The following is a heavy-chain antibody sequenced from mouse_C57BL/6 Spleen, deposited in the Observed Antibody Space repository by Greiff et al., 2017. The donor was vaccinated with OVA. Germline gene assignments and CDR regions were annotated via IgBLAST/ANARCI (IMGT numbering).Heavy chain of an antibody. J-gene: IGHJ3*01. CDR1: GYAFSSSW. V-gene: IGHV1-82*01. Sequence: VQLQQSGPELVKPGASVKISCKASGYAFSSSWMNWVKQRPGKGLEWIGRIYPGDGDTNYNGKFKGKATLTADKSSSTAYMQLSSLTSEDSAVYFCARSNDGFFAYWGQGTLVTVSA. CDR3: ARSNDGFFAY. D-gene: IGHD2-3*01. CDR2: IYPGDGDT.